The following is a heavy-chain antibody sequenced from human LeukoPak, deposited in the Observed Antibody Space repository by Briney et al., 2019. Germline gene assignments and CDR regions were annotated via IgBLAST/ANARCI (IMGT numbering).Heavy chain of an antibody. V-gene: IGHV4-39*01. CDR1: GGSIISSSYY. CDR3: ARSKDILTGYCFDY. CDR2: IYYSGTT. J-gene: IGHJ4*02. D-gene: IGHD3-9*01. Sequence: SETLSLTCSVSGGSIISSSYYWGWIRQPPGKGLEWIGSIYYSGTTYYNPSLKSRVTISVDTSKNQFSLKVSSVTAADTAVYYCARSKDILTGYCFDYWGQGTLVTVSS.